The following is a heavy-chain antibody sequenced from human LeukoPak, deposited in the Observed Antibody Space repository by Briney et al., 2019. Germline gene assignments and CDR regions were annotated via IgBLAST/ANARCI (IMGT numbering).Heavy chain of an antibody. Sequence: GGSLRLSCTASRFTFSSNWMGWVRQAPGKGLEWVANINPDGTVKYYVGSVKGRFTISRDNAKNSLYLQMNSLRVDETAVYYCLIFGSSGSWGQGTLVTVSS. V-gene: IGHV3-7*03. CDR3: LIFGSSGS. CDR1: RFTFSSNW. CDR2: INPDGTVK. J-gene: IGHJ5*02. D-gene: IGHD3/OR15-3a*01.